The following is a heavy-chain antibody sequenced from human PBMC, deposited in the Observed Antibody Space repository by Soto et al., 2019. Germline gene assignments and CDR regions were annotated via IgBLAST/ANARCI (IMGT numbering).Heavy chain of an antibody. CDR1: GYTFTSYG. CDR3: ARPDYYDSSGYYFGAFGI. J-gene: IGHJ3*02. CDR2: ISAYNGNT. Sequence: ASVKVSCKASGYTFTSYGISWVRQAPGQGLEWMGWISAYNGNTNYAQKLQGRVTMTTDTSTSTAYMELRSLRSDDTAVYYCARPDYYDSSGYYFGAFGIWGQGTMVTVSS. V-gene: IGHV1-18*01. D-gene: IGHD3-22*01.